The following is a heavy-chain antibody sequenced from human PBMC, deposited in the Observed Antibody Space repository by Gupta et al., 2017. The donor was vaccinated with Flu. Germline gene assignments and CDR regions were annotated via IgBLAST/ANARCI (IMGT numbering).Heavy chain of an antibody. J-gene: IGHJ4*02. CDR1: GLTFHRYY. D-gene: IGHD6-19*01. CDR2: INPNSGGT. Sequence: VQLVEVGAGGKKPWASVEVSLKAFGLTFHRYYMHWVRQAPGQGLEWMGWINPNSGGTNYAQKFQGWVTMTRDTSISTAYMELSRLRSDDTAVYYCAREAVAGFDYWGQGTLVTVSS. V-gene: IGHV1-2*04. CDR3: AREAVAGFDY.